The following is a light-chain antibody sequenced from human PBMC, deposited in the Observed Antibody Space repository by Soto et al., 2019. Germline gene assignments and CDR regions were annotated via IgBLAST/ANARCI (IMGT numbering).Light chain of an antibody. Sequence: QSVLTQPPSVSAAPGQKVTISCSGSSSNIENNYVSWYQQLPGTAPKLLIFETNKRPAGIPDRFSGSKSGTSATLGITGLQTGDEADYYCGTWDSDLSAGVFGGGTKLTVL. CDR3: GTWDSDLSAGV. CDR1: SSNIENNY. J-gene: IGLJ3*02. V-gene: IGLV1-51*02. CDR2: ETN.